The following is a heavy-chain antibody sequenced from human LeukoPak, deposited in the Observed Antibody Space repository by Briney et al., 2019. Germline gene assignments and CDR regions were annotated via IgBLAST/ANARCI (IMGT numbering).Heavy chain of an antibody. V-gene: IGHV3-9*01. CDR2: ISWNSGSI. D-gene: IGHD2/OR15-2a*01. Sequence: GRSLRLSCAASGFTFDDYAMHWVRQAPGKGLEWVSGISWNSGSIGYADSVKGRFTISRDNAKNSLYLQMNSLRAEDTAVYYCARDPGFLAAHFDYWGQGTLVTVSS. CDR3: ARDPGFLAAHFDY. CDR1: GFTFDDYA. J-gene: IGHJ4*02.